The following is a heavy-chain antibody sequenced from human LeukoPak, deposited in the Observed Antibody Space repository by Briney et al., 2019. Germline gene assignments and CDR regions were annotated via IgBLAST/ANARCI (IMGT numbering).Heavy chain of an antibody. J-gene: IGHJ4*02. V-gene: IGHV3-9*01. CDR1: GFTFDDYA. CDR3: ASGSYYSY. D-gene: IGHD1-26*01. CDR2: ISWNSGSI. Sequence: GGSLRLSCAASGFTFDDYAMHWVRQAPGKGLEWVSGISWNSGSIGYADSVKGRITISRDNAKNTLYLQMNSLRAEDTAVYYCASGSYYSYWGQGTLVTVSS.